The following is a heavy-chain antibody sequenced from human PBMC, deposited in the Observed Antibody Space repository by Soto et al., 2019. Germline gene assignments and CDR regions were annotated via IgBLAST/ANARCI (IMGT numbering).Heavy chain of an antibody. Sequence: QVQLVQSGPEVKKPGASVKVSCKTSGYSFANQAINWVRQAPGQGLEWVGWISGRSGNSNYAETVRGRVTMTTDTSTGTAYLELRALTTDDTAVYYCARGYDSSAYFSPLGDGMDVWGQGTTVTVSS. CDR2: ISGRSGNS. CDR3: ARGYDSSAYFSPLGDGMDV. V-gene: IGHV1-18*01. CDR1: GYSFANQA. J-gene: IGHJ6*02. D-gene: IGHD6-19*01.